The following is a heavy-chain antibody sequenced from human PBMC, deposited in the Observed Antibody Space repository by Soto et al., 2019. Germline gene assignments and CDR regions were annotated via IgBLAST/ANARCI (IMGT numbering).Heavy chain of an antibody. J-gene: IGHJ6*02. V-gene: IGHV4-59*08. CDR3: ARKAILGVGRGLYYYGLDV. D-gene: IGHD3-3*01. CDR2: IYYSGST. Sequence: SENLSLTCTVSGGSISSYYWSWIRQPPGKGLEWIGYIYYSGSTNYNPSLKSRVTISVDTSKNQFSLKLSSVTAADTAVYYCARKAILGVGRGLYYYGLDVWGQGTTVTVSS. CDR1: GGSISSYY.